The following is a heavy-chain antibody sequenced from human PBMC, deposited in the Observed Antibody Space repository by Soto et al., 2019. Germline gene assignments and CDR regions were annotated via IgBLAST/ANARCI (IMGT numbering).Heavy chain of an antibody. D-gene: IGHD3-3*01. CDR3: ARVSDYDFWSGYLSHFDY. J-gene: IGHJ4*02. CDR2: IYYSGST. CDR1: GGSISSYY. V-gene: IGHV4-59*01. Sequence: SETLSLTCTVSGGSISSYYWSWIRQPPGKGLEWIGYIYYSGSTNYNPSLKSRVTISVDTSKNQFSLKLSSVTAADTAVYYCARVSDYDFWSGYLSHFDYWGQGTLVTVSS.